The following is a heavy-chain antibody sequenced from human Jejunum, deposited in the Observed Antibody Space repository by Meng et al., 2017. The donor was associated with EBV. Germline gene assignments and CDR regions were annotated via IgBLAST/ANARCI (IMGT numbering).Heavy chain of an antibody. CDR1: GFRFSSYV. CDR3: ARDHSPSD. V-gene: IGHV3-30-3*01. Sequence: QVQLVESGGGGVQPGRSLRLSCAASGFRFSSYVMHWVRQAPGKGPEWVALISYDETNTYYADSVRGRFTISRDNSKNTLYLQMNSLRAEDTAVYYCARDHSPSDWGQGTLVTVSS. CDR2: ISYDETNT. J-gene: IGHJ4*02.